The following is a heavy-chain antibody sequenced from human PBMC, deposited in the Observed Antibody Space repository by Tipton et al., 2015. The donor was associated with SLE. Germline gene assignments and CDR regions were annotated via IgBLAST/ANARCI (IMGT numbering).Heavy chain of an antibody. D-gene: IGHD4-23*01. CDR2: ITPSGST. Sequence: TLSLTCAVYGGSFNGYYWSWIRQPPGKGLEWIGEITPSGSTNCNPSLKSRVTLSVDTSKSQFSLDLTSVTAADTAVYYCARGPTVVTPLFDYWGQGTLVTVSS. CDR3: ARGPTVVTPLFDY. J-gene: IGHJ4*02. CDR1: GGSFNGYY. V-gene: IGHV4-34*01.